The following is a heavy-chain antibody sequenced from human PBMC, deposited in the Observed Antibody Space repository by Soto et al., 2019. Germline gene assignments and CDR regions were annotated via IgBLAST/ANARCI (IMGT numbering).Heavy chain of an antibody. V-gene: IGHV2-5*02. Sequence: QITLKESGPTLVKPTQTLTLTCTFSGFSLSTSGVGVGWIRQPPGKALEWLALLYWDDDKRYSPSLKRRLTISKDTTKNPVVHTMTNRDPVDTATYYCAHGLEYCSSTSCPCGLYNWFDPWVQGTLVTVSS. J-gene: IGHJ5*02. CDR1: GFSLSTSGVG. CDR3: AHGLEYCSSTSCPCGLYNWFDP. D-gene: IGHD2-2*01. CDR2: LYWDDDK.